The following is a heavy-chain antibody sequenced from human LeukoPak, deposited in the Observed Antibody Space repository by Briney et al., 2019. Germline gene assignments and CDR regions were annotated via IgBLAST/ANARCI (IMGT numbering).Heavy chain of an antibody. J-gene: IGHJ6*03. V-gene: IGHV5-51*01. CDR2: IYPGDSDT. Sequence: GESLKISCKGSGYSFTSYWIGWARQMPGKGLEWVGIIYPGDSDTRYSPSFQGQVTISADKSISTAYLQWSSLKASDTAMYYCARHGVEYSSSWYGADYYYYMDVWGKGTTVTVSS. CDR1: GYSFTSYW. CDR3: ARHGVEYSSSWYGADYYYYMDV. D-gene: IGHD6-13*01.